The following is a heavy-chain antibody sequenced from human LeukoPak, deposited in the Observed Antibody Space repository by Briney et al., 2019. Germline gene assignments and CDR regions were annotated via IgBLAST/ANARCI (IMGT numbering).Heavy chain of an antibody. D-gene: IGHD4-17*01. V-gene: IGHV3-30*18. Sequence: GGSLRLSCAASGFTFSSYGMHWVRQAPGKGLEWVAVISYDGSNKYYADSVKGRFTISRDNSKNTLYPQMNSLRAEDTAVYYCAKGFLYGDLSFWGQGTLVTVSS. J-gene: IGHJ4*02. CDR2: ISYDGSNK. CDR1: GFTFSSYG. CDR3: AKGFLYGDLSF.